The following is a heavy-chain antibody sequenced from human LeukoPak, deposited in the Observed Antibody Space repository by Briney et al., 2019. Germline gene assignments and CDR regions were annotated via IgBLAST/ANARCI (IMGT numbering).Heavy chain of an antibody. J-gene: IGHJ4*02. CDR3: ARAGLFLDATNLAPRWDYIDY. V-gene: IGHV3-21*01. CDR1: GFTFSSYS. CDR2: ISSSSSYI. D-gene: IGHD3-16*01. Sequence: PGGSLRLSCAASGFTFSSYSMNWVRQAPGKGLEWVSSISSSSSYIYYADSVKGRFTISRDNAKNSLYLQMNSLRAEDTAVYYCARAGLFLDATNLAPRWDYIDYWGQGTLVTVSS.